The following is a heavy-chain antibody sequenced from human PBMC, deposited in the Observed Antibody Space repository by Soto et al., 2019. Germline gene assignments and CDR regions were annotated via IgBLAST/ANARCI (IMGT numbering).Heavy chain of an antibody. D-gene: IGHD5-12*01. J-gene: IGHJ4*02. V-gene: IGHV4-59*01. CDR2: IYYSGST. CDR1: GGSISSYY. CDR3: ARVAWQSDFDY. Sequence: PSETLSLTCTVSGGSISSYYWSWIRQPPGKGLEWIGYIYYSGSTNYNPSLKSRVTISVDTSKNQFSLKLSSVTAADTAVYYCARVAWQSDFDYWGQGTRVTVSS.